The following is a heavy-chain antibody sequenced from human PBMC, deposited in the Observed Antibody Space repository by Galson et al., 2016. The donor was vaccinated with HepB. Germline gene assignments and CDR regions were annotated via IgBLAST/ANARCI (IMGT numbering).Heavy chain of an antibody. J-gene: IGHJ3*02. CDR1: GFTSGDA. D-gene: IGHD2-21*02. CDR3: VKSGDCDISDCFHAFDI. V-gene: IGHV3-64D*06. Sequence: SLRLSCAASGFTSGDAMHWVRQAPGKGLEYVSTISTNGRSTYYVDSVRGRFTISRDRSKNTLYLQMSSLRTEDTAMYYCVKSGDCDISDCFHAFDIWGQGTMVTVSS. CDR2: ISTNGRST.